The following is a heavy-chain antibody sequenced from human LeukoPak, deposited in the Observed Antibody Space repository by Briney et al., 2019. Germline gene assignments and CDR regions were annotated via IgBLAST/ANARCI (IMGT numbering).Heavy chain of an antibody. CDR3: AKGFVRHSSGYLTN. D-gene: IGHD3-22*01. CDR1: GFTFSSYW. V-gene: IGHV3-7*01. CDR2: IKQDGSEK. J-gene: IGHJ4*02. Sequence: GGSLRLSCAASGFTFSSYWMSWVRQAPGKGLEWVANIKQDGSEKDYVDSVKGRFTISRDNAKNSLFLQMNSLRAEDTAVYYCAKGFVRHSSGYLTNWGQGTLVTVSS.